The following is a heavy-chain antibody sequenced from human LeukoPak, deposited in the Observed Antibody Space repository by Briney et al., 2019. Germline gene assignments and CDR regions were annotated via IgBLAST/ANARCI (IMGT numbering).Heavy chain of an antibody. CDR3: ASSEYSSSLIFDY. J-gene: IGHJ4*02. CDR2: IYYSGST. V-gene: IGHV4-59*01. CDR1: GGSISSYY. Sequence: PSETLPLTCTVSGGSISSYYWSWIRQPPGKGLEWIGYIYYSGSTNYNPSLKSRVTISVDTSKNQFSLKLSSVTAADTAVYYCASSEYSSSLIFDYWGQGTLVTVSS. D-gene: IGHD6-13*01.